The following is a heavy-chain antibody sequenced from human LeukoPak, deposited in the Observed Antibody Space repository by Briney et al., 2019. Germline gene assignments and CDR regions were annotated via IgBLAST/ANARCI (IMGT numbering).Heavy chain of an antibody. J-gene: IGHJ4*02. CDR2: ISPNSGGT. D-gene: IGHD4-17*01. Sequence: ASVKVSCKASGYTFTGYYMHWVRQAPGQGLEWMGWISPNSGGTNYAQKFQGRVTMTRDTSISTAYMELSRLRSDDAAVYYCARDLFRSAVTTKSTLNYWGQGTLVTVSS. CDR1: GYTFTGYY. CDR3: ARDLFRSAVTTKSTLNY. V-gene: IGHV1-2*02.